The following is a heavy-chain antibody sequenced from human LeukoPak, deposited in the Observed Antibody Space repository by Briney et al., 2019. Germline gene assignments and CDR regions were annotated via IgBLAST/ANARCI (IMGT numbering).Heavy chain of an antibody. V-gene: IGHV4-59*01. CDR3: ARAKGYGGYVSSGVDQ. CDR1: GASIRSDY. Sequence: PSETLSLTCTVSGASIRSDYRTWIRQPPGKGLEWIGYIYYSESTRYNPSLNSRVTISVDTSKNQFYLRLSSVTAADTAVYYCARAKGYGGYVSSGVDQWGRGTLVTVS. D-gene: IGHD4-17*01. J-gene: IGHJ4*02. CDR2: IYYSEST.